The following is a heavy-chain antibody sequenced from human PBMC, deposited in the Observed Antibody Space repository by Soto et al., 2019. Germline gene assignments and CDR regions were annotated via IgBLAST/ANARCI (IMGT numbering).Heavy chain of an antibody. CDR2: MNPNSGNT. J-gene: IGHJ6*02. D-gene: IGHD3-10*01. Sequence: QVQLVQSGAEVKKPGASVKVSCKASGYTFTSYDINWVRQATGQGLEWMGWMNPNSGNTGYAQKFQGRVTMTRNTSIRTDYRELSSLRSEDTAVYYCAIIPLWFGGGGMDVWGQGTTVTVSS. V-gene: IGHV1-8*01. CDR3: AIIPLWFGGGGMDV. CDR1: GYTFTSYD.